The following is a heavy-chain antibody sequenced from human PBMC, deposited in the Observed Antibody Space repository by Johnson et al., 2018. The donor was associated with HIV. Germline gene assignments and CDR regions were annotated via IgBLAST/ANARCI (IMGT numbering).Heavy chain of an antibody. CDR1: GFSFSNYA. J-gene: IGHJ3*02. CDR2: ISYDGSNK. V-gene: IGHV3-30*04. CDR3: ARVGGSWMLDAFDI. Sequence: QVQLVESGGGVVQPGRSLRLSCAASGFSFSNYAMHWVRQAPGKGLAWVAVISYDGSNKYYADSVKGRFTISRDNSKNTLYLQMNSLRAGDSAVYYCARVGGSWMLDAFDIWGQGTVVTVSS. D-gene: IGHD3-10*01.